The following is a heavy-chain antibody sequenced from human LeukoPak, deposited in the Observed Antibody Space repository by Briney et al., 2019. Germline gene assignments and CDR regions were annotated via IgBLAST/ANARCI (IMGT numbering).Heavy chain of an antibody. CDR1: GFTFSSYA. J-gene: IGHJ3*01. CDR3: AKNRDSSSYYHDAFVF. V-gene: IGHV3-23*01. Sequence: PGGSLRLSCAASGFTFSSYAMSWVRQAPGQGLEWVSVISVSGDSTYYADSVKGRFTISRDNSKNTLYLQMNSLRAEDTAVYYCAKNRDSSSYYHDAFVFWGQGTMVTVST. CDR2: ISVSGDST. D-gene: IGHD3-22*01.